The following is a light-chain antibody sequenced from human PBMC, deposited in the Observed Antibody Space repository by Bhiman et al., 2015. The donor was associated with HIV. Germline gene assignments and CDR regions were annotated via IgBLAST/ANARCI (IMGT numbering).Light chain of an antibody. CDR3: SSYTTSTTYV. Sequence: QSALTQPASVSGSPGQSITISCTGTSSDVGDYNYVSWYQQHPGKAPKVMIYDVSKRPSGVSNRFSGSKSANTASLTISGLQAADEADYYCSSYTTSTTYVFGGGTKLTVL. V-gene: IGLV2-14*01. CDR1: SSDVGDYNY. CDR2: DVS. J-gene: IGLJ3*02.